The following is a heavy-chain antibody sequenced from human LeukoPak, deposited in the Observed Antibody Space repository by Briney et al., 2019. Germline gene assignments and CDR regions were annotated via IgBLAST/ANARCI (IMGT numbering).Heavy chain of an antibody. D-gene: IGHD3-3*01. CDR2: IKSKTNGGTT. V-gene: IGHV3-15*01. Sequence: PGGSLRLSCAASGFTFSNAWMSWVRQAPGKGLEWVGRIKSKTNGGTTDYAALVNGRFTISIDDSKISLYLQMNSLKTEDTAVYYCITIFGYPDYWGQGTLVTVSS. CDR1: GFTFSNAW. J-gene: IGHJ4*02. CDR3: ITIFGYPDY.